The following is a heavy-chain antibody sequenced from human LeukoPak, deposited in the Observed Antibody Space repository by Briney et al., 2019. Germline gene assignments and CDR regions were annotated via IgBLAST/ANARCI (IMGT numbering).Heavy chain of an antibody. J-gene: IGHJ6*03. CDR1: GGTFSSYA. V-gene: IGHV1-69*13. CDR3: ARDFWSGYNSPLVVDYYYMDV. Sequence: SVKVSCKASGGTFSSYAISWVRQAPGQGLEWMGGIIPIFGTANYAQKFQGRVTITADESTSTAYMELSSLRSEDTAVYYCARDFWSGYNSPLVVDYYYMDVWGKGTTVTVSS. D-gene: IGHD3-3*01. CDR2: IIPIFGTA.